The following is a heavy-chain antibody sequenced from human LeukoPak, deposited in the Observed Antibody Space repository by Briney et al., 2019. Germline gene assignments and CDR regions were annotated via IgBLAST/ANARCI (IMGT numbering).Heavy chain of an antibody. Sequence: SETLSLTCTVSGGSISSYYWSWIRQPPGKGLEWIGYIHYSGSTNYNPSLKSRVTISVDTSKNQFSLKLSSVTAADTAVYYCASSRFLEWFQFDPWGQGTLVTVSS. D-gene: IGHD3-3*01. CDR3: ASSRFLEWFQFDP. CDR1: GGSISSYY. V-gene: IGHV4-59*01. CDR2: IHYSGST. J-gene: IGHJ5*02.